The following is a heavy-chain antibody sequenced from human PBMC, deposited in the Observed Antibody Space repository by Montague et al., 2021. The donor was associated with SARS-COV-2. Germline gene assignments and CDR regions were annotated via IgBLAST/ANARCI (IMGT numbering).Heavy chain of an antibody. CDR1: GFTFDDYA. CDR2: ISGDGGFT. D-gene: IGHD3-10*01. Sequence: SLRLSCAASGFTFDDYAMHWVRQAPGKGLEWVSLISGDGGFTYYADSVNGRFIISRDNSKNSLYLQMNSLRPEDTALYSCAKDFGALWLGELFSYYFDYWGQGTLVTVSS. J-gene: IGHJ4*02. V-gene: IGHV3-43*02. CDR3: AKDFGALWLGELFSYYFDY.